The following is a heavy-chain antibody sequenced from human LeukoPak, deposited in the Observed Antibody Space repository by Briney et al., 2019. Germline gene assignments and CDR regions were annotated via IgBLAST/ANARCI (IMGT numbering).Heavy chain of an antibody. Sequence: SETLSLTCTVSGGSISSYYWSWIRQPPGKGLEWIGYMYYNERTNYNPSLKSRVTISVDTSKNHFSLKLSSVTAADTALYYCARSFSGFDSDFDYWGQGTLVTVSS. CDR3: ARSFSGFDSDFDY. CDR2: MYYNERT. V-gene: IGHV4-59*08. D-gene: IGHD5-12*01. CDR1: GGSISSYY. J-gene: IGHJ4*02.